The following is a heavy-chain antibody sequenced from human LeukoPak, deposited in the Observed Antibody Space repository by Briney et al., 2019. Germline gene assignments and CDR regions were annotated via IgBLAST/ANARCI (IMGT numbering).Heavy chain of an antibody. D-gene: IGHD3-10*01. V-gene: IGHV4-4*07. Sequence: SETLSLTCTVSGGSISIYYWNWIRQPAGKGLEWIGRIFTSGITNYNPSLKSRVTMSVDTSKNQFSLNLSSVIAADTAIYYCARETSGTCYNPQGYMDVWGKGTTVTVSS. J-gene: IGHJ6*03. CDR3: ARETSGTCYNPQGYMDV. CDR2: IFTSGIT. CDR1: GGSISIYY.